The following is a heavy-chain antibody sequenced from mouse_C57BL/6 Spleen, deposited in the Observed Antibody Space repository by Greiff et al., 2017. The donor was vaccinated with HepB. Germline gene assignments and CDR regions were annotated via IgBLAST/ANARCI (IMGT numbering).Heavy chain of an antibody. CDR1: GYAFSSYW. Sequence: QVQLQQSGAELVKPGASVKISCKASGYAFSSYWMNWVKQRPGKGLEWIGQIYPGDGDTNYNGKFKGKATLTADKSSSTAYMQLSSLTSEDSAVYFCARSGDGNYGGGFDYWGQGTTLTVSS. CDR2: IYPGDGDT. J-gene: IGHJ2*01. D-gene: IGHD2-1*01. V-gene: IGHV1-80*01. CDR3: ARSGDGNYGGGFDY.